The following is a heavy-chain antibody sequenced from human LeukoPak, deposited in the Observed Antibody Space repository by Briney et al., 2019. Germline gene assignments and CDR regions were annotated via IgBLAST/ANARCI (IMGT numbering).Heavy chain of an antibody. CDR3: AREDLDGYGHFDY. V-gene: IGHV4-4*07. J-gene: IGHJ4*02. CDR2: IYTSGST. CDR1: GASISTYY. Sequence: SGTLSLICTVSGASISTYYWSWIRQPAGKGLEWIGRIYTSGSTNYNPSLKGRVTMSLDTSKNQFSLKLSSVTAADTALYYCAREDLDGYGHFDYWGQGTLVTVSS. D-gene: IGHD5-24*01.